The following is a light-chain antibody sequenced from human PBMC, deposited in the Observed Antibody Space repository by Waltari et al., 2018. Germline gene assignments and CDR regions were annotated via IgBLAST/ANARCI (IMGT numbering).Light chain of an antibody. CDR2: DAS. CDR1: QSVGNN. CDR3: QQYNNWPPDT. Sequence: DIMVTQSPATLSVSPGERATLSCRASQSVGNNLAWYQQRPGQAPRLLMFDASTRATGVPDRFSASGSGTDFTLIISSLQSEDFAVYYCQQYNNWPPDTFGQGTRLEIK. V-gene: IGKV3-15*01. J-gene: IGKJ5*01.